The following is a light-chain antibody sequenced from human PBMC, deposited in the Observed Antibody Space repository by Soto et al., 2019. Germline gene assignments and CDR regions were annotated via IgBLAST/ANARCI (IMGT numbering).Light chain of an antibody. CDR1: SGDVGSYNY. CDR2: EVS. J-gene: IGLJ2*01. CDR3: NSYADNNLI. Sequence: QSALIQPPYASGSPGQSVTISCTGTSGDVGSYNYVSWYQQHPGKAPKLIIYEVSRRPSGVPDRFSGSKSGNTASLTVSGLPAEDEADYYCNSYADNNLIFGGGTKLTVL. V-gene: IGLV2-8*01.